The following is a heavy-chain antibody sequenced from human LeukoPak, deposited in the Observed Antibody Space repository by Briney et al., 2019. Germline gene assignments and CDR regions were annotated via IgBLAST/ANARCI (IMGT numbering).Heavy chain of an antibody. D-gene: IGHD3-22*01. CDR1: GFTFSSYG. Sequence: PGGSLRLSCAASGFTFSSYGMSWVRQAPGKGLEWVSAISGSGGSTYYADSVKGRFTISRDNSKNTLYLQMNSLRAEDTAVYYCAKSGDYDSSGLRTHGFDYWGQGTLVTVSS. CDR2: ISGSGGST. CDR3: AKSGDYDSSGLRTHGFDY. J-gene: IGHJ4*02. V-gene: IGHV3-23*01.